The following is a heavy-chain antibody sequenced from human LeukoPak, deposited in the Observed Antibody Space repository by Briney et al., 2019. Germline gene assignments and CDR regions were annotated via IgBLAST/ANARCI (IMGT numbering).Heavy chain of an antibody. J-gene: IGHJ3*02. CDR2: IYHSGST. V-gene: IGHV4-4*02. CDR1: GGSISSSNW. Sequence: SGTLSLTCAVSGGSISSSNWWSWVRQPPGKGLEWIGEIYHSGSTNYNPSLKSRVTISVDTSKNQFSLKLSSVTAADTAVYYCARDPFRDGYNYFDAFDIWGQGTMVTVSS. D-gene: IGHD5-24*01. CDR3: ARDPFRDGYNYFDAFDI.